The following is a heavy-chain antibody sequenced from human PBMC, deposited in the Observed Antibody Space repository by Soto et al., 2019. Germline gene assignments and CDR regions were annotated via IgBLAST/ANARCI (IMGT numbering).Heavy chain of an antibody. CDR2: IWYDGSNK. Sequence: QVQLVESGGGVVQPGRSLRLSCAASGFTFSSYGMHWVRQAPGKGLEWVAVIWYDGSNKYYADSVKGRFTISRDNSKNTLYLQMNSLRAEDTAVYYCARDSDYGDANWFAPWGQGTLVTVSS. CDR1: GFTFSSYG. D-gene: IGHD4-17*01. CDR3: ARDSDYGDANWFAP. J-gene: IGHJ5*02. V-gene: IGHV3-33*01.